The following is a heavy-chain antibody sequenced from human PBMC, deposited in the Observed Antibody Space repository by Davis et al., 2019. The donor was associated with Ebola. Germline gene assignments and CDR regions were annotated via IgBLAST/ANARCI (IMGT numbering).Heavy chain of an antibody. CDR1: GGSISSGGYS. J-gene: IGHJ5*02. D-gene: IGHD3-22*01. Sequence: PSETLSLTCAVSGGSISSGGYSWSWIRQPPGKGLEWIGYIYYSGSTNYNPSLKSRVTISVDTSKNQFSLKLSSVTAADTAVYYCASYYYDSSGHPGWFDPWGQGTLVTVSS. CDR2: IYYSGST. CDR3: ASYYYDSSGHPGWFDP. V-gene: IGHV4-61*08.